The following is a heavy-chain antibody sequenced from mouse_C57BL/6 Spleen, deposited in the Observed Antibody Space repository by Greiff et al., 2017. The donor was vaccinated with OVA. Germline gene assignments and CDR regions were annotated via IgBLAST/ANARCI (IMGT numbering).Heavy chain of an antibody. CDR3: AREVYYSNFCYCYFDV. V-gene: IGHV5-6*02. J-gene: IGHJ1*03. D-gene: IGHD2-5*01. CDR2: ISSGGSYT. Sequence: EVMLVESGGDLVKPGGSLKLSCAASGFTFSSYGMSWVRQTPDKRLEWVATISSGGSYTYYPASVKGRFTISRDNAKNTRYLQMSSLKSEDTAMYYCAREVYYSNFCYCYFDVWGTGTTVTVSS. CDR1: GFTFSSYG.